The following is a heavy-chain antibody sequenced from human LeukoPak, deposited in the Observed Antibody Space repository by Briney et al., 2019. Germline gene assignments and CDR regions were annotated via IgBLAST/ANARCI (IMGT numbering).Heavy chain of an antibody. Sequence: SLRLSCAASGFTFSDYYMTWIRQAPGKGLEWISYISSSGSTVYYADSMRGRFTISRDNAKNSLYLQVDSLRAEDTAVYYCARVYSSSWYYLEFWGQGTLVTVSS. CDR2: ISSSGSTV. V-gene: IGHV3-11*04. J-gene: IGHJ4*02. D-gene: IGHD6-13*01. CDR3: ARVYSSSWYYLEF. CDR1: GFTFSDYY.